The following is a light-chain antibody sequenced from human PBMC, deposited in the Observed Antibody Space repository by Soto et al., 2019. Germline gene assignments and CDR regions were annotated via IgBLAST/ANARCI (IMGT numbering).Light chain of an antibody. CDR1: QSVNRY. J-gene: IGKJ4*01. V-gene: IGKV3-11*01. Sequence: EILMTQSPATLSLSPGERSTLCWRASQSVNRYLVWYQQKPGQAPRLLMYDASKRATGIPARFSGSGSGTDFTLTISSLEPEDFAVYYCQQYNNWPLTFGGGTKVDIK. CDR2: DAS. CDR3: QQYNNWPLT.